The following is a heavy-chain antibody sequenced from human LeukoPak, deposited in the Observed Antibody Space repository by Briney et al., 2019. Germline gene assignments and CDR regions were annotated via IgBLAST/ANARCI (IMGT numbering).Heavy chain of an antibody. J-gene: IGHJ4*02. V-gene: IGHV3-23*01. CDR2: ISGSGGST. Sequence: GGSLRLSCAASGFTFSSYAMSWVRQAPGKGLEWVSAISGSGGSTYYADSVKGRFTISRDNAKNSLYLQMNSLRAEDTAVYYCARDAYGDPTGGAYFDYWGQGTLVTVSS. D-gene: IGHD4-17*01. CDR1: GFTFSSYA. CDR3: ARDAYGDPTGGAYFDY.